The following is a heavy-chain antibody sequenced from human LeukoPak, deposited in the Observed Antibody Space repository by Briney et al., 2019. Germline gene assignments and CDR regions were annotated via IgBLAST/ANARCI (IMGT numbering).Heavy chain of an antibody. CDR1: GYTFTDYY. CDR2: INPNSGGT. CDR3: ARGRTVTYDY. J-gene: IGHJ4*02. Sequence: ASVKVSCKTSGYTFTDYYIHWVRQAPGQGLEWMGWINPNSGGTNYAQKFQGRVTMTRDTSTSTAYMELRSLRSDDTAVYYCARGRTVTYDYWGQGTLVTVSS. D-gene: IGHD4-17*01. V-gene: IGHV1-2*02.